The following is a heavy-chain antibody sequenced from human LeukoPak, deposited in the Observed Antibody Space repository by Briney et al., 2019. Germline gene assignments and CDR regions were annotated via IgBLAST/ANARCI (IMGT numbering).Heavy chain of an antibody. CDR2: IYYSGST. D-gene: IGHD1-26*01. CDR1: GGSISSYY. J-gene: IGHJ4*02. Sequence: SETLSLTCTVSGGSISSYYWSWIRQPPGKGLEWIGYIYYSGSTNYNPSLKSRVTISVDTSKNQFSLKLSSVTAEDTAVYYCARVGSTGAAYFDYWGQGTLVTVSS. CDR3: ARVGSTGAAYFDY. V-gene: IGHV4-59*01.